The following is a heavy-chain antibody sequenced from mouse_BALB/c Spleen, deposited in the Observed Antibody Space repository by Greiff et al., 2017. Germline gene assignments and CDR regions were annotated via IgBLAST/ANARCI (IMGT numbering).Heavy chain of an antibody. Sequence: HLVESGPGLVKPSQSLSLTCTVTGYSITSDYAWNWIRQFPGNKLEWMGYISYSGSTSYNPSLKSRISITRDTSKNQFFLQLNSVTTEDTATYYCARRRYDVRNWYFDVWGAGTTVTVSS. V-gene: IGHV3-2*02. J-gene: IGHJ1*01. CDR2: ISYSGST. D-gene: IGHD2-14*01. CDR1: GYSITSDYA. CDR3: ARRRYDVRNWYFDV.